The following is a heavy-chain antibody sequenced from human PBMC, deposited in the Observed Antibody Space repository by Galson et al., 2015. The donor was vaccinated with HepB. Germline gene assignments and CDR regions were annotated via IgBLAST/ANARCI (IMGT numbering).Heavy chain of an antibody. Sequence: SLRLSCAASGFTFGNFAMHWVRQAPGKRLECVSTISSDAVKTFYADSVKGRFTISRDNSKNTLYLQLSNLRAEDTATYYCVKEAGPYNNYDYWGQGTLVTVSS. CDR3: VKEAGPYNNYDY. V-gene: IGHV3-64D*06. D-gene: IGHD1-14*01. J-gene: IGHJ4*02. CDR2: ISSDAVKT. CDR1: GFTFGNFA.